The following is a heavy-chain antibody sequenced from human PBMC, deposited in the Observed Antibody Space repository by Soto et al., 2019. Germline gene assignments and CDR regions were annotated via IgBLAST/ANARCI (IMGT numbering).Heavy chain of an antibody. CDR1: GFTFSSYA. D-gene: IGHD6-19*01. V-gene: IGHV3-23*01. CDR3: AKGVPGIAVAGTGYFQH. Sequence: EVQLLESGGGLVQPGGSLRLSCAASGFTFSSYAMSWVRQAPGKGLEWVSGISGSDDSTYYADSVKGRFTISRDNSKNTLYPQVNSMSAEDTAVYYCAKGVPGIAVAGTGYFQHWGQGTLVTVSS. CDR2: ISGSDDST. J-gene: IGHJ1*01.